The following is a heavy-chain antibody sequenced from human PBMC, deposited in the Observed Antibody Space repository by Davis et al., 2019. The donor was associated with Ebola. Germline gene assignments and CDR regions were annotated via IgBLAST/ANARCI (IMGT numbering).Heavy chain of an antibody. CDR2: ISSNGGST. V-gene: IGHV3-64*01. CDR1: GFTFSSYA. D-gene: IGHD4-17*01. CDR3: ARDLDTTVTTGTPGY. J-gene: IGHJ4*02. Sequence: GESLKISCAASGFTFSSYAMHWVRQAPGKGLEYVSAISSNGGSTYYANSVKGRFTISRDNSKNTLYLQMGSLRAEDMAVYYCARDLDTTVTTGTPGYWGQGTLVTVSS.